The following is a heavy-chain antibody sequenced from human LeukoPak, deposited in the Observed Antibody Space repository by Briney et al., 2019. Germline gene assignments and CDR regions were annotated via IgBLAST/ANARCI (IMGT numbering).Heavy chain of an antibody. V-gene: IGHV3-7*01. CDR2: IKEDVREK. CDR1: GFSFSSYW. J-gene: IGHJ4*02. CDR3: ARRRGVSSGYYYI. D-gene: IGHD3-22*01. Sequence: GGSLRLSCAASGFSFSSYWMSWVRQAPGKVLEWVANIKEDVREKYYVDSVKGRFTISRDNAKNSLFLQMNSLRVEDTAVYYCARRRGVSSGYYYIGGQGTLAIVSA.